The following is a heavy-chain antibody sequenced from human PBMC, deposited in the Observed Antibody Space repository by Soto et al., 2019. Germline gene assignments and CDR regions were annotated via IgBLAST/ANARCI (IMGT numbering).Heavy chain of an antibody. V-gene: IGHV3-48*02. D-gene: IGHD6-13*01. Sequence: EVQLVESGGDLVQPGGSLRLSCAASVFIFSDYTMTWVRQAPGRGLEFVSHISSSGGAIFYAESVKGRFTVSRDNAKNSLYLQMNSPRDEDTAVYFCARDHGGSTCLVGVYYFFGMDVWGQGTAVNVSS. CDR1: VFIFSDYT. CDR2: ISSSGGAI. J-gene: IGHJ6*02. CDR3: ARDHGGSTCLVGVYYFFGMDV.